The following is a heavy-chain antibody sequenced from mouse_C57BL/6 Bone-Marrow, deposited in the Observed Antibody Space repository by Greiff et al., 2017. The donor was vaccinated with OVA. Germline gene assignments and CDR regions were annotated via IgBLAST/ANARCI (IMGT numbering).Heavy chain of an antibody. CDR2: ISSGGDYI. J-gene: IGHJ4*01. V-gene: IGHV5-9-1*02. D-gene: IGHD1-1*01. CDR3: TKNYYGSRDYAMDY. Sequence: EVMLVESGEGLVKPGGSLKLSCAASGFTFSSYAMSWVRQTPEKRLEWVAYISSGGDYIYYADTVKGRFTISRDNARNTLYLQMSSLKSEDTAMYYCTKNYYGSRDYAMDYWGQGTSVTVSS. CDR1: GFTFSSYA.